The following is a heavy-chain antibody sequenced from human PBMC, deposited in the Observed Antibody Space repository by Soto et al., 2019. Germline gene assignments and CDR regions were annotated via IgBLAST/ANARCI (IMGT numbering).Heavy chain of an antibody. CDR2: IYYSGST. V-gene: IGHV4-31*03. J-gene: IGHJ6*02. D-gene: IGHD3-10*01. CDR3: AREYNYGSGSHYYYYGMDV. CDR1: GGSISSGGYY. Sequence: PSETLSLTCTVSGGSISSGGYYWSWIRQHPGKGLEWIGYIYYSGSTYYNPSLKSRVTISVDTSKNQFSLKLSSVTAADTAVYYCAREYNYGSGSHYYYYGMDVWGQGTTVTVSS.